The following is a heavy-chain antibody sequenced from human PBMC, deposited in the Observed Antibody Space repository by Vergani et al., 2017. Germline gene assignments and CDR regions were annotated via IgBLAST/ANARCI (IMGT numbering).Heavy chain of an antibody. Sequence: QVQLVESGGGVVQPGRSLRLSCAASGCTFSSYAMHWVRQAPGKGLEWVAVISYDGSNKYYADSVKGRFTISRDTSKNTLHLQINNLRVEDTAVYYCARGNYYGSGTYVDPWGQGTLVTVSS. CDR2: ISYDGSNK. D-gene: IGHD3-10*01. J-gene: IGHJ5*02. CDR1: GCTFSSYA. CDR3: ARGNYYGSGTYVDP. V-gene: IGHV3-30*14.